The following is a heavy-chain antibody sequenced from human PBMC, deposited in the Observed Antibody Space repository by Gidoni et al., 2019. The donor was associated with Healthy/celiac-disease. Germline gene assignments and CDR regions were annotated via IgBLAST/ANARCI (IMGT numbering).Heavy chain of an antibody. CDR3: AKDNSIAAAGMDV. CDR2: ISWNSGSI. J-gene: IGHJ6*04. D-gene: IGHD6-13*01. Sequence: EVQLVASGGGLVQPGRSLRLSCADCGFTFDDYAMHWVRQAPGKGLEWVSGISWNSGSIGYADSVKGRFTISRDNAKNSLYLQMNSLRAEDTALYYCAKDNSIAAAGMDVWGKGTTVTVSS. CDR1: GFTFDDYA. V-gene: IGHV3-9*01.